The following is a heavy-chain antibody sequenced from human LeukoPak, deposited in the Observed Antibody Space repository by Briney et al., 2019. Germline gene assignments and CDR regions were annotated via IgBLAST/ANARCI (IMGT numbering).Heavy chain of an antibody. Sequence: ASVKVSCKASGYTFTSYYMHWVRQAPGQGLEWMGRINPNSGGTNYAQKFQGRVTMTRDTSISTAYMELSRLRSDDTAVYYCAREGGSYTEYFQHWGQGTLVTVSS. CDR2: INPNSGGT. V-gene: IGHV1-2*06. CDR1: GYTFTSYY. CDR3: AREGGSYTEYFQH. D-gene: IGHD1-26*01. J-gene: IGHJ1*01.